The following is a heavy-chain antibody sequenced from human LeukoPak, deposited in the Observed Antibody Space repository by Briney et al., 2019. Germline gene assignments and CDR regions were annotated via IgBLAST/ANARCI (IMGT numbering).Heavy chain of an antibody. CDR1: GGSISGYY. D-gene: IGHD2-15*01. Sequence: SETLSLTCTVSGGSISGYYWSWIRQPAGKGLEWIGRIYTSGSTNYNPSLKSRVTMSVDTSKNQFSLKLSSVTAADTAVYYCARDFGYCSGGSCYSQLDYWGQGTLVTVSS. J-gene: IGHJ4*02. CDR3: ARDFGYCSGGSCYSQLDY. CDR2: IYTSGST. V-gene: IGHV4-4*07.